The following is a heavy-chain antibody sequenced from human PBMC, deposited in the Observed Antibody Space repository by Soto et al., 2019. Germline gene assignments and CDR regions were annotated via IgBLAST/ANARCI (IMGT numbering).Heavy chain of an antibody. Sequence: TGGSLRLSCAASGFTFSGSAMHWVRQASGKGLEWVGRIRSKANSYATAYAASVKGRFTISRDDSKNTAYLQMNSLKTEDTAVYYCTRHSFGVVNQFDYWGQGTLVTVSS. CDR1: GFTFSGSA. CDR2: IRSKANSYAT. D-gene: IGHD3-3*01. V-gene: IGHV3-73*01. J-gene: IGHJ4*02. CDR3: TRHSFGVVNQFDY.